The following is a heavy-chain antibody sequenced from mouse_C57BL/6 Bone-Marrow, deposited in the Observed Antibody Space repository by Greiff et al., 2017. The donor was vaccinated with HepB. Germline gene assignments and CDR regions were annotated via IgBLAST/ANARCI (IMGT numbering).Heavy chain of an antibody. Sequence: EVKLMESGGDLVKPGGSLKLSCAASGFTFSSYGMSWVRQTPDKRLEWVATISSGGSYTYYPDSVKGRFTISRDNAKNTLYLQMSSLKSEDTAMYYCARHVQSDYWGQGTTLTVSS. J-gene: IGHJ2*01. CDR3: ARHVQSDY. V-gene: IGHV5-6*01. CDR1: GFTFSSYG. CDR2: ISSGGSYT.